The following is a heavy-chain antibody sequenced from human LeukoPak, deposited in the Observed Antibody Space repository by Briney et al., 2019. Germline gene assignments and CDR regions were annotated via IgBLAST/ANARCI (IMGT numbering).Heavy chain of an antibody. Sequence: ASVKVSCKAFGYTFTSNYMHWVRQAPGQGPEWMGVISPSGGSTTYAQKFQGRVTMTRDTSISTAYMELSRLRSDDTAVYYCARGGTPSYYYYMDVWGKGTTVTVSS. J-gene: IGHJ6*03. V-gene: IGHV1-46*01. CDR2: ISPSGGST. CDR1: GYTFTSNY. D-gene: IGHD2-21*01. CDR3: ARGGTPSYYYYMDV.